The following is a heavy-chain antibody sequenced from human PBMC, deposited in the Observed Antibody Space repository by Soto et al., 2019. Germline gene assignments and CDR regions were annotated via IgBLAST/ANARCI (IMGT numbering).Heavy chain of an antibody. D-gene: IGHD3-10*01. CDR1: GFTFSSYD. J-gene: IGHJ5*02. CDR2: IGTAGDT. CDR3: ARGVYYYGSGSTPTSWFDP. V-gene: IGHV3-13*01. Sequence: GGSLRLSCAASGFTFSSYDMHWVRQATGKGLGWVSAIGTAGDTYYPGSVKGRFTISRENAKNSLYLQMNSLRAGDTAVYYCARGVYYYGSGSTPTSWFDPWGQGTLVTVSS.